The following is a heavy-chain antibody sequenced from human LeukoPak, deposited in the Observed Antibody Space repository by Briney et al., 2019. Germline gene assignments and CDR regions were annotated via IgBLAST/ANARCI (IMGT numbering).Heavy chain of an antibody. Sequence: PSETLSLTCAVYGGSFSGYYWSWIRQPPGKGLEWIGEINHSGSTNYNPSLKSRVTISVDTSKRQFSLKLRSVTAADTAVYYCARGPTSDGYSSGWYLNYWGQGTLVTVSS. D-gene: IGHD6-19*01. CDR2: INHSGST. CDR1: GGSFSGYY. CDR3: ARGPTSDGYSSGWYLNY. V-gene: IGHV4-34*01. J-gene: IGHJ4*02.